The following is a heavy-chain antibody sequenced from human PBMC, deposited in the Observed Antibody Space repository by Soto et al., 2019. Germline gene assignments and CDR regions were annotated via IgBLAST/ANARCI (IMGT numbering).Heavy chain of an antibody. CDR1: GYTFTSYG. J-gene: IGHJ5*02. V-gene: IGHV1-18*01. Sequence: ASEKVSGKDSGYTFTSYGISWVRQAPGQGLEWMGWISAYNGNTNYAQKLQGRVTMTTDTSTSKAYMELRSLRSDDTDVYYCARVYTVSVTPWGHGILVTVSS. CDR2: ISAYNGNT. CDR3: ARVYTVSVTP. D-gene: IGHD5-18*01.